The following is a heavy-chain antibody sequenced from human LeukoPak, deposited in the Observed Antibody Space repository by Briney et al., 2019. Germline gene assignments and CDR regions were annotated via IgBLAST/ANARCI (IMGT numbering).Heavy chain of an antibody. CDR3: TTGDYDFWSGYQDY. J-gene: IGHJ4*02. D-gene: IGHD3-3*01. Sequence: KSGGSLRLSCAASGFTFSSYAMSWVRQAPGKGLEWVGRIKSKTDGGTTDYAAPVKGRFTISRDDSKNTLYLQMNSLKTEDTAVYYCTTGDYDFWSGYQDYWGQGTLVTVSS. V-gene: IGHV3-15*01. CDR2: IKSKTDGGTT. CDR1: GFTFSSYA.